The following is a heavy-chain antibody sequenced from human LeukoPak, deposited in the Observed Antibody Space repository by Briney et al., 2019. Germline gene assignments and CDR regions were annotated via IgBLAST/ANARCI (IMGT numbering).Heavy chain of an antibody. Sequence: GGSLRLSCAASGFTVSSNYMSWVRHAPGKGLEWVSVIYSGGSTYYADSVKGRFTISRDNSKNTLYLQMNTLRAEDTAVYYCGRERGYSGSYYSWFDPWGQGTLVTVSS. J-gene: IGHJ5*02. CDR3: GRERGYSGSYYSWFDP. D-gene: IGHD1-26*01. V-gene: IGHV3-53*01. CDR1: GFTVSSNY. CDR2: IYSGGST.